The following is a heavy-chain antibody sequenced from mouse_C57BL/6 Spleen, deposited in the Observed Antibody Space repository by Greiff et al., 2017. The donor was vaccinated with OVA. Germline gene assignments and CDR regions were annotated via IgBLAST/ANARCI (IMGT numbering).Heavy chain of an antibody. D-gene: IGHD2-5*01. J-gene: IGHJ1*03. CDR2: INYDGSST. CDR3: ARAYYSNPWYFDV. V-gene: IGHV5-16*01. CDR1: GFTFSDYY. Sequence: EVQVVESEGGLVQPGSSMKLSCTASGFTFSDYYMAWVRQVPEKGLEWVANINYDGSSTYYLDSLKSRFIISRDNAKNILYLQMSSLKSEDTATYYCARAYYSNPWYFDVWGTGTTVTVSS.